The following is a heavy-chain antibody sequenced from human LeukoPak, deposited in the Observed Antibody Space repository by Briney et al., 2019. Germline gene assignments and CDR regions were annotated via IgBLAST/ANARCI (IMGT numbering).Heavy chain of an antibody. CDR2: IYSGGST. Sequence: GGSLRLSCAASGFTVSSNYMSWVHQAPGKGLEWVSVIYSGGSTYYADSVKGRFTISRDNSKNTLYLQMNSLRAEDTAVYYCSSTSCPMCGMDVWGQGTTVTVSS. CDR1: GFTVSSNY. J-gene: IGHJ6*02. CDR3: SSTSCPMCGMDV. D-gene: IGHD2-2*01. V-gene: IGHV3-66*02.